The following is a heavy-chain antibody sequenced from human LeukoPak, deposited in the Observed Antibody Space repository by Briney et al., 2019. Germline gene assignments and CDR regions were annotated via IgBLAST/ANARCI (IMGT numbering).Heavy chain of an antibody. CDR2: ISGSGGNT. D-gene: IGHD6-13*01. V-gene: IGHV3-23*01. CDR3: AKDLTAATNDYYYYMDV. J-gene: IGHJ6*03. Sequence: GGSLRLSCAASGFTFSSYAMTWVRQAPGKGLEWVSAISGSGGNTYYADSVKGRFTISRDNSKNTLYLQMNSLRAEDTAVYYCAKDLTAATNDYYYYMDVWGKGTTVTVSS. CDR1: GFTFSSYA.